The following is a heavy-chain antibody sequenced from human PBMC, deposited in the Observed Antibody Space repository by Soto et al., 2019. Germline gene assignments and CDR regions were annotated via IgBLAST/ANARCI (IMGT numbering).Heavy chain of an antibody. CDR2: IIPIFGTA. Sequence: SVKVSCKASGGTFSSYAISWVRQAPGQGLEWVGGIIPIFGTANYAQKFQGRVTITADESTSTAYMELSSLRSEDTAAYYCARVPETYYYDSSGYYFDYWGQGTLVTVSS. CDR3: ARVPETYYYDSSGYYFDY. V-gene: IGHV1-69*13. CDR1: GGTFSSYA. J-gene: IGHJ4*02. D-gene: IGHD3-22*01.